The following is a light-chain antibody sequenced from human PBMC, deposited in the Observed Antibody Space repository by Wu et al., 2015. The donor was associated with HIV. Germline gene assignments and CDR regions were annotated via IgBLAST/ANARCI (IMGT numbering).Light chain of an antibody. J-gene: IGKJ1*01. CDR2: KAS. V-gene: IGKV1-5*03. CDR1: QTIRNW. CDR3: QKYNTAPWT. Sequence: DIQMTQSPSTLSASVGDRVTITCRASQTIRNWLAWYQQKPGKAPNLLISKASNLQSGVPSRFSGSGSGTEFTLTISSLQPEDVATYYCQKYNTAPWTFGQGTKVEMK.